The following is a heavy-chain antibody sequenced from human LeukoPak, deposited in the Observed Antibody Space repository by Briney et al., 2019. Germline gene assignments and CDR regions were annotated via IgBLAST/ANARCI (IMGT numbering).Heavy chain of an antibody. CDR3: ARSRGSGSYWANWFDP. Sequence: SETLSLTCTVSGGSINSYYWSWIRQPPGKGLEWIGYIYYSGSTNYNPSLKSRVTISVDTSKNQFSLKLSSVTAADTAVYYCARSRGSGSYWANWFDPWGQGTLVTVSS. CDR2: IYYSGST. CDR1: GGSINSYY. D-gene: IGHD3-10*01. J-gene: IGHJ5*02. V-gene: IGHV4-59*01.